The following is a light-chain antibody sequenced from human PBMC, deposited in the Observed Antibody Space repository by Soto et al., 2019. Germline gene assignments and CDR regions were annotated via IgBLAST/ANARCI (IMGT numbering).Light chain of an antibody. V-gene: IGKV3-15*01. J-gene: IGKJ5*01. CDR1: QSVSSK. CDR2: GVS. CDR3: QQYNNWPRT. Sequence: EIVMTQSPATLCVSPGERATLSCRASQSVSSKLAWFQQKPGQAPSLLIYGVSTRATGVPVRFSGSGSGTEFTLTINSLQSEDFAVYYCQQYNNWPRTFGQGTRLEIK.